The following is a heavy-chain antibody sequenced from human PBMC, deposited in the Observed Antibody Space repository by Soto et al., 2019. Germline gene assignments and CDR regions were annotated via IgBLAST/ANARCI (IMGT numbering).Heavy chain of an antibody. CDR2: ISSSSSYI. J-gene: IGHJ5*02. Sequence: EVQLVESGGGLVKPGGSLRLSCAASGFSFSNYGMNWVRQAPGKGLEWVSSISSSSSYISYADSVKGRFTISRDNAKNSVYQQMNSLRAEDTSVYYCARSDCTSTSCYVVWFDPWGQGTLVTVSS. D-gene: IGHD2-2*01. V-gene: IGHV3-21*01. CDR3: ARSDCTSTSCYVVWFDP. CDR1: GFSFSNYG.